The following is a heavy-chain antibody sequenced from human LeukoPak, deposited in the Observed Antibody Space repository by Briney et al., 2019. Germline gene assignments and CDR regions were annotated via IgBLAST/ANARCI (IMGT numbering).Heavy chain of an antibody. D-gene: IGHD4-23*01. CDR3: ARSRGGNHWYFDL. V-gene: IGHV4-59*01. J-gene: IGHJ2*01. CDR2: IFYTGGT. CDR1: GDSLSIYN. Sequence: KPPEALSLTRVDPGDSLSIYNWRWIRQPPGKGLGWIGSIFYTGGTNYNPSIKCRVNISVVTSKNQFSLMLSSVTAADTAVYYCARSRGGNHWYFDLWGRGTLVTVSS.